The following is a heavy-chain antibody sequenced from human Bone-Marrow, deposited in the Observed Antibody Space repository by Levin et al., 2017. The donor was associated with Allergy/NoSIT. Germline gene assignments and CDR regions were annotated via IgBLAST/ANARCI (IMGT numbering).Heavy chain of an antibody. CDR3: ARHDAYYAWGSLDS. Sequence: SETLSLTCAVSDDSIKKDDYSWAWVRQPPGKGLEWIGSIYSDGKSYNPSLQSRLSISVDTSKREFSLRLSSVTAADTALYFCARHDAYYAWGSLDSWGQGILVNVSS. J-gene: IGHJ4*02. CDR2: IYSDGK. D-gene: IGHD3-16*01. V-gene: IGHV4-39*01. CDR1: DDSIKKDDYS.